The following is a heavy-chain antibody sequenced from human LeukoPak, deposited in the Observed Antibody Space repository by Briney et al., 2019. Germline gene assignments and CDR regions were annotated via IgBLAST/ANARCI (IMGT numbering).Heavy chain of an antibody. CDR3: AKDFPSLIAAATYNWFDP. Sequence: GGSLRLSCAASGFTFSSYAMHWVRQAPGKGLEWVSAISGSGGSTYYADSVKGRFTISRDNSKNTLYLQMNSLRAEDTAVYYCAKDFPSLIAAATYNWFDPWGQGTLVTVSS. V-gene: IGHV3-23*01. D-gene: IGHD6-13*01. J-gene: IGHJ5*02. CDR1: GFTFSSYA. CDR2: ISGSGGST.